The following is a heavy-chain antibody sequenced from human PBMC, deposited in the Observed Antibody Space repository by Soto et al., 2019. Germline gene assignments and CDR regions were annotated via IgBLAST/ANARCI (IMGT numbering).Heavy chain of an antibody. V-gene: IGHV4-30-2*01. CDR1: GGSISSGGYS. Sequence: PSETLSLTCAVSGGSISSGGYSWGWIRQPPGKGLEWIGYIYHSGSTYYTPSLKSRVTLSVDRSKNQFSLKLSSVTAAATAVYYWDSCEYRLDYRGQDTRVTISS. D-gene: IGHD2-2*02. CDR2: IYHSGST. CDR3: DSCEYRLDY. J-gene: IGHJ4*02.